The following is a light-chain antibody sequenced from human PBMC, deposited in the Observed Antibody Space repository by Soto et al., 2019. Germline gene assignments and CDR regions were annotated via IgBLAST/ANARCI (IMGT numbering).Light chain of an antibody. CDR3: QQANSFPLT. Sequence: IQMTQSPSSVSASVGDRVTITCRASQRISYWLAWYQQKPGRAPELLISAASNLQSGVPSRFSGSGSGTDFTLTISSLQPEDFATYYCQQANSFPLTFGGGTKVDIK. J-gene: IGKJ4*01. CDR1: QRISYW. CDR2: AAS. V-gene: IGKV1-12*01.